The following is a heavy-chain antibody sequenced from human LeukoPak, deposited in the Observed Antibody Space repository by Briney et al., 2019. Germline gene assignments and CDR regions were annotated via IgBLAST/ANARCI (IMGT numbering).Heavy chain of an antibody. D-gene: IGHD6-19*01. Sequence: GRSLRLSCAASGFTFGDYAMHWVRQPPGKGLEWVSGISWNSGSIGYADSVKGRFTISRDNAKNSLYLQMNSLRAEDTALYYCAKGSVAAQVYYFDYWGQGTLVTVSS. V-gene: IGHV3-9*01. J-gene: IGHJ4*02. CDR2: ISWNSGSI. CDR3: AKGSVAAQVYYFDY. CDR1: GFTFGDYA.